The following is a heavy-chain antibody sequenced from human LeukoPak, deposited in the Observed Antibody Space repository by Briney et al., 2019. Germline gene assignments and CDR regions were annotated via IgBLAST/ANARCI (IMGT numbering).Heavy chain of an antibody. V-gene: IGHV1-8*01. J-gene: IGHJ6*02. CDR2: MNPNSGNT. CDR3: ARDPTIFGVVIPGHYYGMDV. Sequence: GASVKVSCKASGYTFTSYDINWVRQATGQGLEWMGWMNPNSGNTGYAQKFQGRVTITADKSTSTAYMELSSLRSEDTAVYYCARDPTIFGVVIPGHYYGMDVWGQGTTVTVSS. D-gene: IGHD3-3*01. CDR1: GYTFTSYD.